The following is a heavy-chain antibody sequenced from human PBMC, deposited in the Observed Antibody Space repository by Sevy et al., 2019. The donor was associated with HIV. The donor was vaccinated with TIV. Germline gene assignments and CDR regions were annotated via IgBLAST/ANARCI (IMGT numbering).Heavy chain of an antibody. D-gene: IGHD3-9*01. Sequence: GGSLRLSCAASGFTFSSYSIHWVRQAPGKGLEWVAVIWYDGSNKYYADSVKGRFTISRDNSKNTLYLQMNSLTAEDTAVYYCATGDDILTGTSAFDIWGQGTMVTVSS. V-gene: IGHV3-30*02. CDR2: IWYDGSNK. CDR3: ATGDDILTGTSAFDI. CDR1: GFTFSSYS. J-gene: IGHJ3*02.